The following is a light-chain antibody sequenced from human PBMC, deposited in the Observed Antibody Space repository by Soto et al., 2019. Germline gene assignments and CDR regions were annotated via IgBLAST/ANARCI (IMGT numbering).Light chain of an antibody. CDR3: TSYTSSTTFYV. J-gene: IGLJ1*01. V-gene: IGLV2-8*01. CDR2: EVN. CDR1: SSDVGGYNY. Sequence: QSVLTQPPSASGSPGQSVTISCTGTSSDVGGYNYISWYQQHPGKAPKLMIYEVNKRPSGVPDRFSGSKSGNTASLTISGLQAEDEADYYCTSYTSSTTFYVFGTGTRSPS.